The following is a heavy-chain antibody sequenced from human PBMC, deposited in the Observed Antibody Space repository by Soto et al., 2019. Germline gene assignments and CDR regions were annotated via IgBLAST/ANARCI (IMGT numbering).Heavy chain of an antibody. V-gene: IGHV3-7*01. Sequence: SGGSLRLSCAASGFTFSSYWMSWVRQAPGKGLEWVANIKQDGSEKYYVDSVKGRFTISRDNAKNSPYLQMNSLRAEDTAVYYCARVGSYWYFDYWGQGTLVTVSS. CDR3: ARVGSYWYFDY. CDR1: GFTFSSYW. CDR2: IKQDGSEK. D-gene: IGHD1-26*01. J-gene: IGHJ4*02.